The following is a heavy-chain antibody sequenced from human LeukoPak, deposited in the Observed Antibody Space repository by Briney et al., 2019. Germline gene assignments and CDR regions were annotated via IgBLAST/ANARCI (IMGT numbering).Heavy chain of an antibody. CDR2: INPSGGST. CDR1: GYTFTSYY. CDR3: ARVQSGYYYYYGMDV. J-gene: IGHJ6*02. D-gene: IGHD6-19*01. Sequence: ASVKVSCKAFGYTFTSYYMHWVRQAPGQGLEWMGIINPSGGSTSYAQKFQGRVTMTRDTSTSTVYMELSSLRSEDTAVYYCARVQSGYYYYYGMDVWGQGTTVTVSS. V-gene: IGHV1-46*01.